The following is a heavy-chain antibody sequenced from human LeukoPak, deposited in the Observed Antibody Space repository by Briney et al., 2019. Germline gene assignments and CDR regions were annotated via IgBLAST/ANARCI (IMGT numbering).Heavy chain of an antibody. CDR2: ISGSGGST. Sequence: GGSLRLSCAASGFTFSSYAMSWVRQAPGKGLEWVSAISGSGGSTYYADSVKGRFTISRDNAKNSLYLQMNSLRAEDTAVYYCARDPHYYGSVTFDPWGQGTLVTVSS. D-gene: IGHD3-10*01. J-gene: IGHJ5*02. CDR1: GFTFSSYA. V-gene: IGHV3-23*01. CDR3: ARDPHYYGSVTFDP.